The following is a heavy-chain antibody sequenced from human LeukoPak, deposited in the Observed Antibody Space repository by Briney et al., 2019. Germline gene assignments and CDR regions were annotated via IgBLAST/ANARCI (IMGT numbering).Heavy chain of an antibody. CDR1: GFTFSSYS. V-gene: IGHV3-21*01. CDR3: ARVRLRRRRPGGEDY. D-gene: IGHD3-10*01. CDR2: ISSSSSYI. J-gene: IGHJ4*02. Sequence: GGSLRLSCAASGFTFSSYSMNWVRQAPGKGLEWVSSISSSSSYIYYADSVKGRFTISRDNAKNSLYLQMNSLRAEDTAVYYCARVRLRRRRPGGEDYWGQGTPVTVSS.